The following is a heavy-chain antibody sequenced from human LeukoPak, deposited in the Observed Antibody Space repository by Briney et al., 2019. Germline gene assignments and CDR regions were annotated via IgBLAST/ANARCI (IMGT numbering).Heavy chain of an antibody. Sequence: GESLKISCKGSGYSFTSYWIAWVRQMPGKGLEWMGIIFPDDSDTTYSPSFQGQVTISADKSNTTAYLQWSGLKTSDTAIYYCARQGATSDAFDFWGRGTMVTVSS. D-gene: IGHD2-2*01. V-gene: IGHV5-51*01. CDR2: IFPDDSDT. J-gene: IGHJ3*01. CDR3: ARQGATSDAFDF. CDR1: GYSFTSYW.